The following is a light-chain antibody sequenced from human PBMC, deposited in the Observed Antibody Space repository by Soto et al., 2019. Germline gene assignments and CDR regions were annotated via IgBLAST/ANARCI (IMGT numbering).Light chain of an antibody. Sequence: PCEISALSCRASQSVDNYLAWYQQKPGQAPRLLIYDVSNRATGIPARLSGSGSGTDFTLTISSLEPGDFAIYYCQQRNDWQVTFGQGTRLE. CDR2: DVS. CDR1: QSVDNY. CDR3: QQRNDWQVT. V-gene: IGKV3-11*01. J-gene: IGKJ5*01.